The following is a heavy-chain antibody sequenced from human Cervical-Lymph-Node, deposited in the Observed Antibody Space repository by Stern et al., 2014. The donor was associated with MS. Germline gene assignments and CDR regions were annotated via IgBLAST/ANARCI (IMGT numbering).Heavy chain of an antibody. V-gene: IGHV1-3*01. J-gene: IGHJ3*02. CDR1: GYSFISHA. CDR3: ARAGYCSPSTCSDAFDI. Sequence: QMQLVQSVAEVKDPGASVKVSCKASGYSFISHAMHWVRQAPGQTFEWMGWINGDNGNTKYSQKLQGRVTITRDKTTSTAYMELSSLTSEDTAVYYCARAGYCSPSTCSDAFDIWGQGTMVTVSS. CDR2: INGDNGNT. D-gene: IGHD2-15*01.